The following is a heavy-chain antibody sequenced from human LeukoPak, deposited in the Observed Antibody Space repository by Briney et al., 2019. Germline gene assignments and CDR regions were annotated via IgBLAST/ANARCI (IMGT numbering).Heavy chain of an antibody. V-gene: IGHV3-48*03. CDR2: ISSSGSTI. CDR3: AAYCGGDCYSHFQH. J-gene: IGHJ1*01. Sequence: GGSLRLSCAASGFTFSSYEMNWVRQAPGKGLEGVSYISSSGSTIYYADSVKGRFTISRDNAKNSLYLQMNTLRAEDTAVYYCAAYCGGDCYSHFQHWGQGTLVTVSS. D-gene: IGHD2-21*02. CDR1: GFTFSSYE.